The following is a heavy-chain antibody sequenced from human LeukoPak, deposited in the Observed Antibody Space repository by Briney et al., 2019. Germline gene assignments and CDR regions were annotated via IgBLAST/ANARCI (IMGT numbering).Heavy chain of an antibody. CDR1: GFAFSTYS. CDR3: ARVAYYYDSSGHLSSGAFDI. CDR2: ISSSSSNI. V-gene: IGHV3-48*01. Sequence: GGSLRPSCAASGFAFSTYSMNWVRQAPGKGLEWVSYISSSSSNIYYADSVKGRFTISRDNAKNSLYLQMNSLRAEDTAVYYCARVAYYYDSSGHLSSGAFDIWGQGTMVTVSS. J-gene: IGHJ3*02. D-gene: IGHD3-22*01.